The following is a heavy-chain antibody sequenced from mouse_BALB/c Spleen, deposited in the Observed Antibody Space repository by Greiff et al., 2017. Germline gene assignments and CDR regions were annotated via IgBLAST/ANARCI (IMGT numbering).Heavy chain of an antibody. V-gene: IGHV10-1*02. CDR1: GFTFNTYA. D-gene: IGHD1-1*01. J-gene: IGHJ3*01. Sequence: EVKLMESGGGLVQPKGSLKLSCAASGFTFNTYAMNWVRQAPGKGLEWVARIRSKSNNYATYYADSVKDRFTISRDDSQSMLYLQMNNLKTEDTAMYYCVRRDYYGSWFAYWGQGTLVTVSA. CDR2: IRSKSNNYAT. CDR3: VRRDYYGSWFAY.